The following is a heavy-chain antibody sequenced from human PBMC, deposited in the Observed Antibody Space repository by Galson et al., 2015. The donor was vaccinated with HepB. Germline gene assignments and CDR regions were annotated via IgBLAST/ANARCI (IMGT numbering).Heavy chain of an antibody. CDR1: GFTFSSYA. CDR3: ARAPATVLTPPWGNCWFHP. CDR2: ISGRGGST. Sequence: SLRLSCAASGFTFSSYAMNWVRQAPGKGLEWVSVISGRGGSTYYADSVKGRFTISRDNSKNTLYLQMNSLRAEDTAVYYCARAPATVLTPPWGNCWFHPWGQGTLVTVSS. D-gene: IGHD4-23*01. J-gene: IGHJ5*02. V-gene: IGHV3-23*01.